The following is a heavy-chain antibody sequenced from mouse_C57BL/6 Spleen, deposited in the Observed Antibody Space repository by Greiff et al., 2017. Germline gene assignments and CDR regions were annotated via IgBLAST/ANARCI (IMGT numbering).Heavy chain of an antibody. CDR2: ISSGGSYT. J-gene: IGHJ1*03. CDR3: ARGGIYYGSSYGYFDV. D-gene: IGHD1-1*01. V-gene: IGHV5-6*01. CDR1: GFTFSSYG. Sequence: EVKLVESGGDLVKPGGSLKLSCAASGFTFSSYGMSWVRQTPDKRLEWVATISSGGSYTYYPDSVKGRFTISRDNAKNTRYLQMSSLKSEDTAMYYCARGGIYYGSSYGYFDVWGTGTTVTVSS.